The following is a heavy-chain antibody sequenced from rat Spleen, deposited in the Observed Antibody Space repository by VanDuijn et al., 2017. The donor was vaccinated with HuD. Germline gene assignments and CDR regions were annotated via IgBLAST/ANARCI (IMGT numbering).Heavy chain of an antibody. CDR3: TTDTFYDGTYYPGGFDY. V-gene: IGHV5-27*01. Sequence: EVQLVESGGDLVQPGGSLKLSCAASGFTYNDYAMAWVRQAPAKGLEWVATISTGGGDTYYRDSVKGRFTISRDNAKTTLYLQMDSLRSEDTATYYCTTDTFYDGTYYPGGFDYWGQGVMVTVSS. J-gene: IGHJ2*01. CDR1: GFTYNDYA. CDR2: ISTGGGDT. D-gene: IGHD1-12*02.